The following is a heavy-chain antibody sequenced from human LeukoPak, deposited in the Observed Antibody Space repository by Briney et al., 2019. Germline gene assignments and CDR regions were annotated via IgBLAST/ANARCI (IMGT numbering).Heavy chain of an antibody. CDR3: ARHYYGSGTSHYYGMDV. CDR2: ISYDGSNK. J-gene: IGHJ6*02. CDR1: GFTFSSYA. V-gene: IGHV3-30-3*01. D-gene: IGHD3-10*01. Sequence: GRSLRLSCAASGFTFSSYAMHWVRQAPGKGLEWVAVISYDGSNKYYADSVKGRFTISRDNSKNTLYLQMNSLRGEDTAVYYCARHYYGSGTSHYYGMDVWGQGTTVTVSS.